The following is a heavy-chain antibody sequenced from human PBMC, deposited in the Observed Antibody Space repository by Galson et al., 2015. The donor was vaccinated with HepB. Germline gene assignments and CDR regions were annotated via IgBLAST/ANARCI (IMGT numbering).Heavy chain of an antibody. V-gene: IGHV4-39*01. CDR2: IYYSGST. D-gene: IGHD3-3*01. Sequence: SETLSLTCTVSGGSISSSSYYWGWIRQPPGKGLEWIGSIYYSGSTYYNPSLKSRVTISVDTSKNQFSLKLSSVTAADTAVYYCARLPSYYDFWSGYGYGMDVWGQGTTVTVSS. J-gene: IGHJ6*02. CDR1: GGSISSSSYY. CDR3: ARLPSYYDFWSGYGYGMDV.